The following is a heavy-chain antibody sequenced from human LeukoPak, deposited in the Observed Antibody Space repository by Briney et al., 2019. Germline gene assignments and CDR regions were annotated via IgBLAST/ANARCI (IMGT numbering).Heavy chain of an antibody. J-gene: IGHJ4*02. CDR2: IYGNGREI. CDR3: ARGYGDIDY. CDR1: GFTFSAAP. V-gene: IGHV3-23*01. D-gene: IGHD4-17*01. Sequence: GGSLRLSCAASGFTFSAAPMIWVRQVSGKGLEWVSVIYGNGREIHYADSVKGRFTISRDNAKNTLYLQMNSLRADDTALYYCARGYGDIDYWGRGTLVTVSS.